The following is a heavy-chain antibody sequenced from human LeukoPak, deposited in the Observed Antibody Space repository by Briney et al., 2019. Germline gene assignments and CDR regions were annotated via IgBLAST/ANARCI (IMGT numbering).Heavy chain of an antibody. V-gene: IGHV1-18*01. CDR1: GYTFTSYG. CDR2: ISAYNGNT. D-gene: IGHD3-10*01. CDR3: ARAMVRGVIPQYWFDP. J-gene: IGHJ5*02. Sequence: APVKVSCKASGYTFTSYGITWVRQAPGQGLEWMGWISAYNGNTNYAQKLQGRVTMTTDTSTSTAYMELRGLRSDDTAVYYCARAMVRGVIPQYWFDPWGQGTQVTVSS.